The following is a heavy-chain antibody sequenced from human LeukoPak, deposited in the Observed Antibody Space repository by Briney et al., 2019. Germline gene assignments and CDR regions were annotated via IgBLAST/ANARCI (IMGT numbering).Heavy chain of an antibody. D-gene: IGHD4-17*01. CDR1: GFTFSSYW. CDR3: ASIPWGDYGDYASFDY. V-gene: IGHV3-7*01. Sequence: GGSLRLSCAASGFTFSSYWMSWVRQAPGKGLEWVANIKQDGSEKYYADSVKGRFTISRDDSKNTLYLQMNSLRAEDTAVYYCASIPWGDYGDYASFDYWGQGTLVTVSS. CDR2: IKQDGSEK. J-gene: IGHJ4*02.